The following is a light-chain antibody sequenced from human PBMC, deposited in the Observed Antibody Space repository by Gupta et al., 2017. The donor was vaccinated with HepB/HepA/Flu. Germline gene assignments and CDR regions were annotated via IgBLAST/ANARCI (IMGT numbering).Light chain of an antibody. CDR3: QQDNNCPYA. CDR1: QSVSSN. J-gene: IGKJ1*01. CDR2: GAS. V-gene: IGKV3-15*01. Sequence: EIVMTQSPATLSVSPGERATLSCRASQSVSSNLAWYQQKPGQAPRLLIYGASTRATGIPDRFSGSGSGTEFTLTISSRQSEDFAVYYCQQDNNCPYAFGQGTKVEIK.